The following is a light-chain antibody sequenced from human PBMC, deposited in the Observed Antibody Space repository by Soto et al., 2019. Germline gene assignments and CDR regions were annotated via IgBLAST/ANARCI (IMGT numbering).Light chain of an antibody. J-gene: IGLJ2*01. CDR3: TSYAGKNNLI. V-gene: IGLV2-8*01. CDR1: SSDLGDYDY. Sequence: QSALTQPPSASGSPGQSVTISCSGTSSDLGDYDYVSWYQQHPGKAPRLIIYEVSERPSGVPDRFSGSKSGNTASLTVTGLQAEDEADYYCTSYAGKNNLIFGGGTKLTVL. CDR2: EVS.